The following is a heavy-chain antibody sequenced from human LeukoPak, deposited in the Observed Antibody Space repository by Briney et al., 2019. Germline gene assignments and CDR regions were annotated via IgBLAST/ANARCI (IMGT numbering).Heavy chain of an antibody. V-gene: IGHV4-39*07. D-gene: IGHD3-22*01. Sequence: SETLSLTCTVSGGSISSSSYYWGWIRQPPGKGLECIGSIYYSGSTYYNPSLKSRVTISVDTSKNQFSLKLSSVTAADTAVYYCARNYYDSQQWEPFDYWGQGTLVTVSS. CDR2: IYYSGST. J-gene: IGHJ4*02. CDR1: GGSISSSSYY. CDR3: ARNYYDSQQWEPFDY.